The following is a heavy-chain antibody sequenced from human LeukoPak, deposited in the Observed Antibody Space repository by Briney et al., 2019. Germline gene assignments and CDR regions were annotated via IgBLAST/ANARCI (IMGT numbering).Heavy chain of an antibody. J-gene: IGHJ4*02. D-gene: IGHD2-21*01. CDR2: IYTSGST. Sequence: SETLSLTCAVYGGSFSGYYWSWIRQPAGKGLEWIGRIYTSGSTNYNPSLKSRVTMSVDTSKNQFSLKLSSVTAADTAVYYCARGVYCGGDCSTFDYWGQGTLVTVSS. CDR1: GGSFSGYY. CDR3: ARGVYCGGDCSTFDY. V-gene: IGHV4-59*10.